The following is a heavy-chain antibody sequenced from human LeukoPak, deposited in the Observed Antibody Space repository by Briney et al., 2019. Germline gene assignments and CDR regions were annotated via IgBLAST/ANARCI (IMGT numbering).Heavy chain of an antibody. CDR1: GFTFSSYA. J-gene: IGHJ4*02. V-gene: IGHV3-64*01. D-gene: IGHD2-15*01. Sequence: GGSLRLSCAACGFTFSSYAMHWVRQAPGKGLEYVSAISSDGGSTYYANSVKGRFTISRDNSKNTLYLQMNSLRAEDTAVYYCARELGYYCSGGSCYPTSFDYWGQGTLVTVSS. CDR2: ISSDGGST. CDR3: ARELGYYCSGGSCYPTSFDY.